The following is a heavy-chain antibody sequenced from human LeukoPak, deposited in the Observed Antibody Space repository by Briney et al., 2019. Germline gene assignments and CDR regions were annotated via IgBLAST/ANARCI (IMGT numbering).Heavy chain of an antibody. V-gene: IGHV3-9*01. CDR1: GFTFDDYA. CDR3: AKDRMGGSWELLHAFDY. J-gene: IGHJ4*02. CDR2: ISWNSGSI. D-gene: IGHD1-26*01. Sequence: PGRSLRLSCAASGFTFDDYAMHWVRQAPGKGLEWVSGISWNSGSIGYADSVKGRFTISRDNAKNSLHLQMNSLRAEDTALYYCAKDRMGGSWELLHAFDYWGQGTLVTVSS.